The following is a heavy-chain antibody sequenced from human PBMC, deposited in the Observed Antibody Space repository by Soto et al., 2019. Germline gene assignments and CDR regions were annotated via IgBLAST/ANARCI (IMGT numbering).Heavy chain of an antibody. Sequence: XSLTCTVSGGSISSYYWSWIRQPPGKGLEWIGYIYYSGSTNYNPSLKSRVTISVDTSKNQFSLKLSAVTAADTAVYYCAXXXXXXXXXXTXYRHWXDPXXXGTLVTVSS. D-gene: IGHD3-16*02. CDR3: AXXXXXXXXXXTXYRHWXDP. J-gene: IGHJ5*02. CDR2: IYYSGST. V-gene: IGHV4-59*01. CDR1: GGSISSYY.